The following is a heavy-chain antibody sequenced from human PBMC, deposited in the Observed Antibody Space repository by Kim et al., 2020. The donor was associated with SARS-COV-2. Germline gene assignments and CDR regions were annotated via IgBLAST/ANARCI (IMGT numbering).Heavy chain of an antibody. CDR1: GFTVSSDY. Sequence: GGSLRLSCAASGFTVSSDYMSWVRQAPGKGLEWVSVIYSGGSTYYADPVKGRFTISRDSSKNTLYLQMNSLRAEDTAVYFCARDPGDPNGASVWGQGTTVTVSS. V-gene: IGHV3-53*01. J-gene: IGHJ6*02. CDR3: ARDPGDPNGASV. D-gene: IGHD3-16*01. CDR2: IYSGGST.